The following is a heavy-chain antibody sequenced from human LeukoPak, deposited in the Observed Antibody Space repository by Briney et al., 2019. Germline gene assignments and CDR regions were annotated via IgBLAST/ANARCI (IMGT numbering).Heavy chain of an antibody. CDR1: GFTFSSYA. D-gene: IGHD6-13*01. Sequence: TGGSLRLSCAASGFTFSSYAMSWVRQAPGKGLEWVSAISGSGGSTYYADSVKGRFTISRDNSKNTLYLQMNSLRAEDTAVYYCANGRGRIAAAGFGSYWGQGTLVTVSS. V-gene: IGHV3-23*01. J-gene: IGHJ4*02. CDR2: ISGSGGST. CDR3: ANGRGRIAAAGFGSY.